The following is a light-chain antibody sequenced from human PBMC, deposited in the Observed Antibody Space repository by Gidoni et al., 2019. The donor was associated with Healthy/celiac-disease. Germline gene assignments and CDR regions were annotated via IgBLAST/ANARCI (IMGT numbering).Light chain of an antibody. CDR2: DAS. CDR3: QQYDNLPIT. CDR1: QDISNY. V-gene: IGKV1-33*01. J-gene: IGKJ5*01. Sequence: DIQMTQSPSSLSASGGARVTITCQASQDISNYLNWYQQKPGKAPKLLIYDASNLETGVPSRFSGSGSGTEFTFTIRGLQPEDIATYYCQQYDNLPITFGQGTRLEIK.